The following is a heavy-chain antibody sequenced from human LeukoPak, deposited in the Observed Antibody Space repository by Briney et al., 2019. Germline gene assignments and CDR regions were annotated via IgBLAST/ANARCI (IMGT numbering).Heavy chain of an antibody. CDR3: VGVTTTTLFDC. Sequence: GGSLRLSCAASGFTFSTYWMHWVRQEPGKRLLWVSRINSDGSSTIYADSVKGRFTISRDNTKTTLYLQMNSLRVEDTAVYYCVGVTTTTLFDCWGQGTLVTVSS. CDR2: INSDGSST. D-gene: IGHD4-17*01. J-gene: IGHJ4*02. V-gene: IGHV3-74*01. CDR1: GFTFSTYW.